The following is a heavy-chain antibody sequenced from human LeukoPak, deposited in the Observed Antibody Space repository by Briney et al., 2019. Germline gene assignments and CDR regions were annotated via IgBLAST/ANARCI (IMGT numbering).Heavy chain of an antibody. CDR1: GYTFTSYY. V-gene: IGHV1-46*01. CDR2: INPSGGST. D-gene: IGHD2-21*02. J-gene: IGHJ4*02. CDR3: ARLLAYCGGDCYSGVYFDY. Sequence: ASVKVSCKASGYTFTSYYMHWVRQAPGQGLEWMGIINPSGGSTSYAQKLQGRVTMTTDTSTSTAYMELRSLRSDDTAVYYCARLLAYCGGDCYSGVYFDYWGQGTLVTVSS.